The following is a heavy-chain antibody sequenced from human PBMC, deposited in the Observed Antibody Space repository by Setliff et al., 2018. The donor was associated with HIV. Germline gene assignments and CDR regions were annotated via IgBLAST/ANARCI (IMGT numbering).Heavy chain of an antibody. J-gene: IGHJ6*03. V-gene: IGHV4-59*12. D-gene: IGHD5-18*01. CDR3: ARDGYTNGYGYYYFYMVV. Sequence: PSETLSLTCTVSGDSISGYYWSWIRQSPGKGLEWIGFIYETGSTYYNPSLKSRVSISIDTSKNQFSLKLSSVTAADTAVYFCARDGYTNGYGYYYFYMVVWGKGTTVTVSS. CDR1: GDSISGYY. CDR2: IYETGST.